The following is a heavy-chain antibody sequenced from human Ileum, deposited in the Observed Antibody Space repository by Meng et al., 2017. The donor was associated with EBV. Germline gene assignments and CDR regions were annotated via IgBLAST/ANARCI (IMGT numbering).Heavy chain of an antibody. CDR2: VNYNGDS. J-gene: IGHJ4*02. CDR3: ARDLRVGGAFDY. Sequence: QMQLQQSGPGLVRPSETLSLPCTVSGASVTSSGYYWSWLRQSPGKGLEWLGYVNYNGDSTYNPSLKSRVTIFIDTSKKQFYLNLTSATAADTAIYYCARDLRVGGAFDYWGQGTLVTVPS. V-gene: IGHV4-61*08. D-gene: IGHD1-26*01. CDR1: GASVTSSGYY.